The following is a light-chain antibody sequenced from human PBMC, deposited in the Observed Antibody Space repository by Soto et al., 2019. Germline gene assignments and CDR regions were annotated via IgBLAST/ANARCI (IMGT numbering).Light chain of an antibody. CDR3: QQYNNWPLT. V-gene: IGKV3D-15*01. Sequence: ELVLTQSPGTLSLSPGETATLSWRXSPSVSSSYLAWYQQKPGQAPRLVIYGASSRATGIPARFSGSGSGTEFTLTISSLQSEDFALYYCQQYNNWPLTFGGGTKVDIK. J-gene: IGKJ4*01. CDR1: PSVSSSY. CDR2: GAS.